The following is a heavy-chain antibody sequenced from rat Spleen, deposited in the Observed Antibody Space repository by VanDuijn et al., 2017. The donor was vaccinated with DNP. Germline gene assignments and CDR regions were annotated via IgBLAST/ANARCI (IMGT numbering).Heavy chain of an antibody. D-gene: IGHD1-12*03. CDR2: TNPDGSKT. Sequence: EVQLVEAGGGLVQPGSPLKLSCAASGFTFSSNWLNWIRQAPGKGLEWIATTNPDGSKTYYPDTVKGRFVISKDNAKNTGYLQMNNLRFEDTAMYYCERTGYYDCYYQFFDYWGQGVMVTVSS. V-gene: IGHV5-35*01. J-gene: IGHJ2*01. CDR3: ERTGYYDCYYQFFDY. CDR1: GFTFSSNW.